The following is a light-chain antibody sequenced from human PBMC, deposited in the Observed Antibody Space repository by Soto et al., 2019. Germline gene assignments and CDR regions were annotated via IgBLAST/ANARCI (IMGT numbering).Light chain of an antibody. J-gene: IGKJ1*01. CDR2: LGS. CDR3: MQTLQTPA. Sequence: DLVMTQSPLSLPVTPGEPASISCRSSQSLLHSNGYNYLDWYLQKPGQSPQLLIYLGSNRASGVPDRFSGGGSGTDFTLKISRVEAEDVGVYYCMQTLQTPAFGQGTKVEIK. V-gene: IGKV2-28*01. CDR1: QSLLHSNGYNY.